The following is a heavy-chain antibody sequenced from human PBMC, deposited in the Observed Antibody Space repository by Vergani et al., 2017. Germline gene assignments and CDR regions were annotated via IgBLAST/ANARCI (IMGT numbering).Heavy chain of an antibody. V-gene: IGHV5-51*01. CDR3: ARLYGRDSSGSKYFDY. CDR1: GYSFTNYW. Sequence: EVQLVQSGAEVKKPGESLKISCQISGYSFTNYWLGWVRQMPGKGLEWMGIIHPPDSDPRYSPSFQGQVTTSVDKSISTAYLQRSSLRASDSAMYYCARLYGRDSSGSKYFDYWGQGTLVTVSS. J-gene: IGHJ4*02. CDR2: IHPPDSDP. D-gene: IGHD3-22*01.